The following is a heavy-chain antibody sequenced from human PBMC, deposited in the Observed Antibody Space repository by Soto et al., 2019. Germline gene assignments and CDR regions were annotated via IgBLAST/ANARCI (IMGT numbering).Heavy chain of an antibody. CDR1: GGTFSSYA. V-gene: IGHV1-69*13. Sequence: GASVKVSCKASGGTFSSYAISWVRQAPGQGLEWMGGIIPIFGTANYAQKFQGRVTITADESTSTAYMELSSLRSEDTAVYYCARALAGSGTTSRVYYYYYGMDVWGQGTTVTVS. J-gene: IGHJ6*02. D-gene: IGHD1-7*01. CDR3: ARALAGSGTTSRVYYYYYGMDV. CDR2: IIPIFGTA.